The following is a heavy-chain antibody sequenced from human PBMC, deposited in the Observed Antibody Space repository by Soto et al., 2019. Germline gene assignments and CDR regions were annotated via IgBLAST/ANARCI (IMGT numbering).Heavy chain of an antibody. V-gene: IGHV1-18*01. D-gene: IGHD3-10*01. CDR2: ISPDDGNT. CDR1: GYTFSSYT. Sequence: ASVKVSCKTSGYTFSSYTIAWVRQAPGQGLEWLGWISPDDGNTEYEQKFQGRVTMTADTLTGNAYMELRSLKYDDTAVYYCARVEAPFGESLHWGQGTPVTVSS. CDR3: ARVEAPFGESLH. J-gene: IGHJ4*02.